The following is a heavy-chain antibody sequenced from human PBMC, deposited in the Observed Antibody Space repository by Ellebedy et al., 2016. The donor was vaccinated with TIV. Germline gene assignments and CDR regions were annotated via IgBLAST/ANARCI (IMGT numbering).Heavy chain of an antibody. Sequence: SETLSLTXAVYGGSFSGYYWSWIRQPPGKGLEWIGEINHSGSTNYNPSLKSRVTISVDTSKNQFSLKLSSVTAADTAVYYCARGGWYLGYYYYGMDVWGQGTTVTVSS. V-gene: IGHV4-34*01. D-gene: IGHD6-19*01. CDR1: GGSFSGYY. J-gene: IGHJ6*02. CDR3: ARGGWYLGYYYYGMDV. CDR2: INHSGST.